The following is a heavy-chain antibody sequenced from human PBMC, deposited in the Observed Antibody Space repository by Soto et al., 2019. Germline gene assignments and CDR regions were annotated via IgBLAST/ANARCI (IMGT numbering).Heavy chain of an antibody. V-gene: IGHV4-31*03. CDR2: IYYSGST. CDR3: AREGWLRFDYYYYYMDV. D-gene: IGHD5-12*01. Sequence: SETLSLTCTVSGGSISSGGYYWSWIRQHPGKGLEWIGYIYYSGSTYYNPSLKSRVTISVDTSKNQFSLKLSSVTAADTAVYYCAREGWLRFDYYYYYMDVWGKGTTVTVSS. CDR1: GGSISSGGYY. J-gene: IGHJ6*03.